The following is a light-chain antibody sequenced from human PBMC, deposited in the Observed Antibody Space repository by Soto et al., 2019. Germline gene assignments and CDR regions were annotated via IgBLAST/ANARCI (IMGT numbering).Light chain of an antibody. V-gene: IGKV1-39*01. CDR1: QSISSY. Sequence: DIQMTQSPSSLSASVGDRVTITCRASQSISSYLNWYQQKPGKAPKLMIYAASSLESGVPSRFSGSGSGTDFTLTVSSLQSEDFATYYCQQSYISPCTFGQGTKVQIK. J-gene: IGKJ1*01. CDR3: QQSYISPCT. CDR2: AAS.